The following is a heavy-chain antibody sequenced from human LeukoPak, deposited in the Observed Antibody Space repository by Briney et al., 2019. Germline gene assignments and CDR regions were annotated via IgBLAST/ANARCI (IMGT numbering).Heavy chain of an antibody. Sequence: GGSLRLSCAASGFTVSSNYMSWVRQAPGKGLEWVSVIYSGGSTYYADSVKGRFTISRDNSKNTLYLQMSSLRAEDTAVYYCARDPTDYYGSGSYAWGQGTLVTVSS. J-gene: IGHJ5*02. V-gene: IGHV3-66*01. CDR2: IYSGGST. D-gene: IGHD3-10*01. CDR1: GFTVSSNY. CDR3: ARDPTDYYGSGSYA.